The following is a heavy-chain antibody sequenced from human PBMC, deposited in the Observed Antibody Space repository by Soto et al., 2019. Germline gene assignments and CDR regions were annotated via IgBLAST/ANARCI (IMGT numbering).Heavy chain of an antibody. J-gene: IGHJ3*02. D-gene: IGHD4-17*01. CDR1: GVSITSNNW. CDR3: ARDPQYDYGLDAFDI. V-gene: IGHV4-4*02. Sequence: QVQLQESGPGLVKPSGTLTLTCAVSGVSITSNNWWSWVRQPPGKGLEWIGEIHHSGNTNYNPSLTRRVTISVDKSKNQFSLKLRSVTAADTAVYYCARDPQYDYGLDAFDIWGQGTTVTVSS. CDR2: IHHSGNT.